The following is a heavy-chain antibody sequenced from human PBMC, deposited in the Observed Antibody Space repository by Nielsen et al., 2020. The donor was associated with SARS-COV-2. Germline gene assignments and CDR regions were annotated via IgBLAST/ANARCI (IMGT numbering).Heavy chain of an antibody. J-gene: IGHJ2*01. Sequence: GESLKISCAASGFTFSSYAMSWVRQAPGKGLEWVSAISGSGGSTYYADSVKGRFTISRDNSKNTLYLQMNSLRAEDTAVYYCAKVGGEQLWFLWYFDLWGRGTLVTVPS. CDR1: GFTFSSYA. D-gene: IGHD5-18*01. CDR3: AKVGGEQLWFLWYFDL. CDR2: ISGSGGST. V-gene: IGHV3-23*01.